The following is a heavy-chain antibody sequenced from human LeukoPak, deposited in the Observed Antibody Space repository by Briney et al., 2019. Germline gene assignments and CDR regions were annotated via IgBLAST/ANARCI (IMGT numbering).Heavy chain of an antibody. CDR3: AKHGAGITVAGRRHLDY. V-gene: IGHV3-23*01. D-gene: IGHD6-19*01. J-gene: IGHJ4*02. CDR2: IGGYGTTA. CDR1: GFTFSSYA. Sequence: PGGSLRLSCAASGFTFSSYAMSWVRQAPGRGLEWVSSIGGYGTTAYYADSVKGRLTISRDNSKNTLYLQMNGLRAEDTAIYYCAKHGAGITVAGRRHLDYWGQGTLVTVSS.